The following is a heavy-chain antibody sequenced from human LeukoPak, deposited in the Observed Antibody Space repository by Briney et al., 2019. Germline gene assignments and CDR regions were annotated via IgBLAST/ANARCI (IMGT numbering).Heavy chain of an antibody. D-gene: IGHD3-10*01. CDR1: GGSISSYY. J-gene: IGHJ4*02. Sequence: SETLSLTCTVSGGSISSYYWSWIRQPAGKGLEWIGRIYTSGSTNYNPSLKSRVTMSVDTSKNQFSLKLSSVTAADTAVYYCAREKFYSSGNYNNRIDNWGQGTLVTVSS. V-gene: IGHV4-4*07. CDR2: IYTSGST. CDR3: AREKFYSSGNYNNRIDN.